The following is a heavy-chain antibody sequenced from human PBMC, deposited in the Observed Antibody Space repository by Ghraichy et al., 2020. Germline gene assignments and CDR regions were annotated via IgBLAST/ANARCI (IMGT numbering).Heavy chain of an antibody. CDR3: ARDRLGHGADY. D-gene: IGHD1-26*01. V-gene: IGHV4-61*01. J-gene: IGHJ4*02. CDR1: GGSVSSGSYY. Sequence: SETLSLTCTVSGGSVSSGSYYWSWIRQPPGKGLEWIGYIYYSGSTNYNPSLKSRVTISVDTSKNQFSLKLSSVTAADTAVYYCARDRLGHGADYWGQGTLVTVSS. CDR2: IYYSGST.